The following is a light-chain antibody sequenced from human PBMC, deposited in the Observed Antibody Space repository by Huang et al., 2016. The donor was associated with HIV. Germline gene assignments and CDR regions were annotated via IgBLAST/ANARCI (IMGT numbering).Light chain of an antibody. CDR2: SAT. CDR3: QQYQRTPPT. Sequence: IQLTQSPSSLSASVGDRVTITCRASQDIISYLAWYQQKPGKAPKLLLFSATRLENGVPPRFSGSVSGTDFTLTISSLQPDDFATYYCQQYQRTPPTFGPGTKVEVK. V-gene: IGKV1-NL1*01. J-gene: IGKJ1*01. CDR1: QDIISY.